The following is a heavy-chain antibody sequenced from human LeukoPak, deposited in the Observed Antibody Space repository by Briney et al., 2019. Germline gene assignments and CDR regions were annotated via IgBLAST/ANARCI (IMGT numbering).Heavy chain of an antibody. Sequence: SETLSLTCTVSGGSISSGSYCCGWIRQPPGKGLEWIGSIYHSGNTYYNPSLKSRVTLSVDTSKNQFSLKLSSVTAADTAVYYCAGSNYDNWFDPWGQGTLVSVSS. CDR1: GGSISSGSYC. D-gene: IGHD3-10*01. CDR2: IYHSGNT. CDR3: AGSNYDNWFDP. V-gene: IGHV4-39*01. J-gene: IGHJ5*02.